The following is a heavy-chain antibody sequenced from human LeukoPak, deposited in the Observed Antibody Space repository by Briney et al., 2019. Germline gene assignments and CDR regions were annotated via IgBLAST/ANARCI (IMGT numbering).Heavy chain of an antibody. V-gene: IGHV4-59*01. CDR2: IYYSGST. CDR1: GGSLSGYY. Sequence: SETLCLNCTVSGGSLSGYYWSWIRQPPGKGLEWIGYIYYSGSTNYNPSLKSRVTISIDTSKNQFSLNLNSVTAADTAVYYCARGGRASSTFDMWGQGAMVPGSS. D-gene: IGHD1-1*01. J-gene: IGHJ3*02. CDR3: ARGGRASSTFDM.